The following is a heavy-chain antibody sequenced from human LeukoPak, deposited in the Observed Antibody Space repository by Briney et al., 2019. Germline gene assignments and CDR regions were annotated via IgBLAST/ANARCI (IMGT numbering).Heavy chain of an antibody. Sequence: GGSLRLSCAASEFPFSNYAMTWVRQAPGKGLEWVSGISGSAGTTYYADSVKGRFTISRDNSKNTLYLQMNSLRAEDTAVYYCAKDYGSGSRSGYYYFDYWGQGTLVTVSS. V-gene: IGHV3-23*01. J-gene: IGHJ4*02. D-gene: IGHD3-22*01. CDR3: AKDYGSGSRSGYYYFDY. CDR2: ISGSAGTT. CDR1: EFPFSNYA.